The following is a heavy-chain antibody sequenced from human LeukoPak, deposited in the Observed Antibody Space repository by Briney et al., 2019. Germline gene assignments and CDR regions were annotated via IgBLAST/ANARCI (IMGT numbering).Heavy chain of an antibody. Sequence: SETLSLTCTVSGASISDNYWSWIRQPPGKGLEWIGYIYYTGNTNYNPSLKSRVAISVDTSKNQLSLKLSSVTAADTAVYYCARVNSNDHLAWFGPWGQGTLVSVSS. V-gene: IGHV4-59*01. CDR1: GASISDNY. CDR3: ARVNSNDHLAWFGP. D-gene: IGHD2/OR15-2a*01. CDR2: IYYTGNT. J-gene: IGHJ5*02.